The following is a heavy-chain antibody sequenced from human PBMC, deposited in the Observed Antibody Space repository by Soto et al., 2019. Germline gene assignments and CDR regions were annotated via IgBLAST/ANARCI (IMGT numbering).Heavy chain of an antibody. CDR1: GFTFTSYA. CDR3: AKDSGGNYAFNWFDP. J-gene: IGHJ5*02. D-gene: IGHD1-26*01. Sequence: GGSLRLSCAASGFTFTSYAMSWVRQAPGKGLEWVSVISGSGGTTYYADSVKGRFTISRDNSKNTLYLQMNSLRPEDTAVYYCAKDSGGNYAFNWFDPWGQGTLVTVSS. CDR2: ISGSGGTT. V-gene: IGHV3-23*01.